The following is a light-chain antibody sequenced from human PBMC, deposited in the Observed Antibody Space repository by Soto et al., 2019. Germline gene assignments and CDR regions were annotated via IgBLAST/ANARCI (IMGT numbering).Light chain of an antibody. Sequence: EIVMTQSPAILSVSPGERATLFCRASQSVRSNFLAWYQHKPGQAPRLLIHGASTRATGVPARFSGSASETEFTLTISSLQSEDFAVYYCQQYSAWPLTFGGGTEVEIK. J-gene: IGKJ4*01. CDR3: QQYSAWPLT. V-gene: IGKV3-15*01. CDR1: QSVRSN. CDR2: GAS.